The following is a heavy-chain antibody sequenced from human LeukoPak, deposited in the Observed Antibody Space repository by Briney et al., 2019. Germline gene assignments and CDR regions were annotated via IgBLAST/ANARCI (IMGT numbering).Heavy chain of an antibody. CDR1: GYTLTELS. V-gene: IGHV1-24*01. CDR3: ACRDGYNWDY. Sequence: ASVEVSCRVSGYTLTELSMHWVRQAPGKGLEWMGGFDPEDGETIYAQKFQGRVTMTEDTSTDTAYMELSSLRSEDAAVYYCACRDGYNWDYWGQGTLVTVSS. J-gene: IGHJ4*02. D-gene: IGHD5-24*01. CDR2: FDPEDGET.